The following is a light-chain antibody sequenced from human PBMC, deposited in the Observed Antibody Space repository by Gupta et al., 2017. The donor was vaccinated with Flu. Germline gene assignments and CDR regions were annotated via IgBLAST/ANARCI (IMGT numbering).Light chain of an antibody. Sequence: QSVLPQPPSASGTPGPRVIISCSGGYSNIETNALNWYQHRPGTAPNLLIYSSNQRPSGVPDRFSGSKSGTSAALAISGLQAEDAADYYCTAWDDSRSILLFGGGTKLTVL. CDR1: YSNIETNA. J-gene: IGLJ2*01. V-gene: IGLV1-44*01. CDR2: SSN. CDR3: TAWDDSRSILL.